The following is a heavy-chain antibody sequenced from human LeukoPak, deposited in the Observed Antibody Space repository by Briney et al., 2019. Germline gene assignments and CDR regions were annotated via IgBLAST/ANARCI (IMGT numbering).Heavy chain of an antibody. J-gene: IGHJ4*02. Sequence: PSETLSLTCTVSSGSISSYYWSWIRQPPGKGLEWIGYISYSGSTNYNPSLKSRVAISVDTSKNQFSLKLSSVTAADTAVYYCAREADFWTGYYQGFDYWGQGTLVTVSS. D-gene: IGHD3/OR15-3a*01. CDR1: SGSISSYY. CDR3: AREADFWTGYYQGFDY. CDR2: ISYSGST. V-gene: IGHV4-59*01.